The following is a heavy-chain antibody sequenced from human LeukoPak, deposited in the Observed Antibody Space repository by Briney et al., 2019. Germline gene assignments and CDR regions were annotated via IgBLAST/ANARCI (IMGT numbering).Heavy chain of an antibody. D-gene: IGHD3-3*01. J-gene: IGHJ3*01. Sequence: VASVKVSCKAFGYSFTGYHLHWVRQAPRQGLEWMRWANPKTGGTNYARKFQGRISMTRDTSINTVNMELSRLTSDDTAVYYCAREFSSKLEWLAYVTGDDAFDVWGQGTMITVS. CDR1: GYSFTGYH. CDR3: AREFSSKLEWLAYVTGDDAFDV. CDR2: ANPKTGGT. V-gene: IGHV1-2*02.